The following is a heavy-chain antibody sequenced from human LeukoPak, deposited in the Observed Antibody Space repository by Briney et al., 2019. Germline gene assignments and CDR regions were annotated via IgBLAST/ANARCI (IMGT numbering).Heavy chain of an antibody. Sequence: GGSLRLSCAVSGITLSNYGMSWVRQAPGKGLEWVAGISDRGGSTNYADSVKGRFTVSRDNPKNTLWLQMNSLRAEDTAVYFCAKDQLVQAYYYGSGSSGENWFDPWGQGTLVTVSS. CDR2: ISDRGGST. CDR1: GITLSNYG. CDR3: AKDQLVQAYYYGSGSSGENWFDP. V-gene: IGHV3-23*01. D-gene: IGHD3-10*01. J-gene: IGHJ5*02.